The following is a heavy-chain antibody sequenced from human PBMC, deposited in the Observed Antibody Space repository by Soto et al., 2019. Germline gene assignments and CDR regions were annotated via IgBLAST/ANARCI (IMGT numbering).Heavy chain of an antibody. J-gene: IGHJ4*02. CDR2: IYYTGST. CDR1: GGSISGYY. Sequence: SETLSLTCTVSGGSISGYYWGWIRQPPGKGLEWIGYIYYTGSTNYNPSLKTRVTISIDTSQNRFSLKLTSVTAADTAVYYCARENGRYTTYEIDYWGQGTLVTVSS. D-gene: IGHD3-16*02. V-gene: IGHV4-59*01. CDR3: ARENGRYTTYEIDY.